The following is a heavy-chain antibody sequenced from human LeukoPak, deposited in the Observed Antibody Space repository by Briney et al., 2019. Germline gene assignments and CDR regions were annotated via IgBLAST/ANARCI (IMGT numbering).Heavy chain of an antibody. D-gene: IGHD2-21*02. V-gene: IGHV4-34*01. CDR2: INHSGSI. CDR3: ASVVVVTAIWSY. J-gene: IGHJ1*01. CDR1: GGSFSNYY. Sequence: NPSETLSLTCGVYGGSFSNYYWTWIRQPPGKGLEWIGEINHSGSINYNPSLKRRVTISVDTSKNQFSLKLSSVTAADTAVYFCASVVVVTAIWSYWGQGTLDTVSS.